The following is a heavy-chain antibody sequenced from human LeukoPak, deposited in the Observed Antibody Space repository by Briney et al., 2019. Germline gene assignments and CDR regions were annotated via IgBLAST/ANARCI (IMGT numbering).Heavy chain of an antibody. CDR3: AKEVGPSHYDFWSGYYNRYYYYGMDV. J-gene: IGHJ6*02. D-gene: IGHD3-3*01. CDR2: ISYDGSNK. Sequence: PGGSLRLSCAASGFTFSSYGMHWVRQAPGKGLEWVAVISYDGSNKYYADSVKGRFTISRDNSKNTLYLQMNSLRAEDTAVYYCAKEVGPSHYDFWSGYYNRYYYYGMDVWGQGTTVTVSS. V-gene: IGHV3-30*18. CDR1: GFTFSSYG.